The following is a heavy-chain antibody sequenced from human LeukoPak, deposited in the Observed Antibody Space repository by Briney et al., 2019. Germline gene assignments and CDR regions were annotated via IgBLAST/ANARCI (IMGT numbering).Heavy chain of an antibody. CDR3: ARGHDYDFWSGYGNPAQFDY. Sequence: SETLSLTCAVYGGSFSGYYWSWIRQPPGKGLEWIGEINHSGSTNYNPSLKSRVTISVETSKTQFSLKLSSVTAADTAVYYCARGHDYDFWSGYGNPAQFDYWGQGTLVTVSS. CDR2: INHSGST. CDR1: GGSFSGYY. V-gene: IGHV4-34*01. D-gene: IGHD3-3*01. J-gene: IGHJ4*02.